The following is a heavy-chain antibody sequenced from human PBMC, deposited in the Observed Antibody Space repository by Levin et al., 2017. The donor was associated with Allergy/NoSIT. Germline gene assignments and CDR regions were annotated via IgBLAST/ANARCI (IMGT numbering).Heavy chain of an antibody. J-gene: IGHJ1*01. CDR3: AKDISGSQLYFQH. CDR2: ISWNSGSI. Sequence: PGGSLRLSCAASGFTFDDYAMHWVRQAPGKGLEWVSGISWNSGSIGYADSVKGRFTISRDNAKNSLYLQMNSLRAEDTALYYCAKDISGSQLYFQHWGQGTLVTVSS. CDR1: GFTFDDYA. V-gene: IGHV3-9*01. D-gene: IGHD5-12*01.